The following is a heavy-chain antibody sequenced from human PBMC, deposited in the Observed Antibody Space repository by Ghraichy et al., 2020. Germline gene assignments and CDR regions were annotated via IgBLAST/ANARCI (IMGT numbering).Heavy chain of an antibody. CDR3: TRDSRQLWPTDY. D-gene: IGHD5-18*01. Sequence: GGSLRLSCTASGFTFGDYAMSWFRQAPGKRLEWVGFIRSKAYGGTTEYAASVKGRFTISRDDSKSIAYLQMNSLKTEDTAVYYCTRDSRQLWPTDYWGQGTLVTVSS. CDR2: IRSKAYGGTT. J-gene: IGHJ4*02. V-gene: IGHV3-49*03. CDR1: GFTFGDYA.